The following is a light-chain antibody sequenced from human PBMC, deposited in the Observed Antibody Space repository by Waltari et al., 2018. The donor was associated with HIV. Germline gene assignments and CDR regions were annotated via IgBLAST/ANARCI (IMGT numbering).Light chain of an antibody. CDR3: MQALQTPRT. V-gene: IGKV2-28*01. J-gene: IGKJ1*01. Sequence: DIVMTQSPLSLPVIPGEPAATSCRSSQSLLHSNGYNDLDWYVQKQGQSPQLLIHKGSDRASGVPDRFSGSGSGTDFTLKISRVEADDVGVYYCMQALQTPRTFGQGTRVEIK. CDR2: KGS. CDR1: QSLLHSNGYND.